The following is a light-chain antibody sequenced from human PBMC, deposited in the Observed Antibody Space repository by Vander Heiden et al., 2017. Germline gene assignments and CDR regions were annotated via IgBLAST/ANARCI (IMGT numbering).Light chain of an antibody. CDR2: EVS. J-gene: IGLJ1*01. V-gene: IGLV2-14*01. CDR1: TSDVGGYNH. Sequence: QSASTQPASGSGSAGQSITPARTGTTSDVGGYNHVSGYQHPPGQAPKPMIHEVSNRPSGVSTRFSGSKSGNTASLTISGLQAEDEADYYCNSFTSSTTLVFGTGTKLTVL. CDR3: NSFTSSTTLV.